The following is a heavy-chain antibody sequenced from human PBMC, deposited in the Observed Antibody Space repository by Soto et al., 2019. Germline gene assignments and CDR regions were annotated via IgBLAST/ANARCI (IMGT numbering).Heavy chain of an antibody. D-gene: IGHD1-26*01. J-gene: IGHJ6*02. V-gene: IGHV4-59*11. CDR2: IYYRGST. CDR3: ARDGREASGMDV. Sequence: LSLTCTVSGXSISSHYWSWVRQAPGKGLEWIGHIYYRGSTSYNPSLRSRSTISVDTSNNQFSLKLNSVTTADTAVYYCARDGREASGMDVWGQGTKVTVSS. CDR1: GXSISSHY.